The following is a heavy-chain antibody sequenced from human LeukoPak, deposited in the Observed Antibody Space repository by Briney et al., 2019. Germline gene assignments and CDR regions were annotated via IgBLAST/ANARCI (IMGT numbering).Heavy chain of an antibody. CDR1: GGSINYYY. D-gene: IGHD7-27*01. V-gene: IGHV4-59*01. CDR2: MYYSGGT. Sequence: PSETLSLTCTVSGGSINYYYWMWIRQPPGKGLEWIGYMYYSGGTHYNPSLKSRVTMLVDTSKNQFSLKLTAVTAADTAVYYCARETPGAGHFDYWGQGSLVTVSS. CDR3: ARETPGAGHFDY. J-gene: IGHJ4*02.